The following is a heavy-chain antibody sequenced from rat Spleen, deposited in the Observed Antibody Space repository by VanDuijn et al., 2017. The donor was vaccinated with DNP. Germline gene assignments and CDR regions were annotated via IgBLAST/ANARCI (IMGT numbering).Heavy chain of an antibody. CDR1: GFSFRNYY. D-gene: IGHD1-2*01. CDR3: ARHWSSYFDY. Sequence: EVQLVETGGGLVQPGRSLKLSCAASGFSFRNYYMAWVRQAPTKGLEWVASISTGGGNTYYRDSVKGRFTISRDNAKSTLYLQRDSLRSEDTATYYCARHWSSYFDYWGQGVMVTVSS. V-gene: IGHV5-25*01. CDR2: ISTGGGNT. J-gene: IGHJ2*01.